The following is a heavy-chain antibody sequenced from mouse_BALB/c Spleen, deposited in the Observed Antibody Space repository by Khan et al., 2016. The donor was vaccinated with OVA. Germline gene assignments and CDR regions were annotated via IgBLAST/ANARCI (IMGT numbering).Heavy chain of an antibody. CDR2: ISYSGNT. Sequence: EVQLQESGPGLVKPSQSLSLTCTVTGYSITTDYAWNWIRQFPGNKLEWMGYISYSGNTKYNPSLKSRISITRDTSKNQFFLQLKSVTTEDTARYYCARVYGGYFDYWGQGTTLTVSS. CDR1: GYSITTDYA. D-gene: IGHD1-1*01. J-gene: IGHJ2*01. V-gene: IGHV3-2*02. CDR3: ARVYGGYFDY.